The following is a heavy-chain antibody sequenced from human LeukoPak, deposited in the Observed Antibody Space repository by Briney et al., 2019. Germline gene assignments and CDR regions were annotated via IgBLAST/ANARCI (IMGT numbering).Heavy chain of an antibody. D-gene: IGHD5-18*01. J-gene: IGHJ4*02. Sequence: SETLSLTCAVYGGSFSGYYWSWIRQPPGKGLEWIGYIYYSGSTYYNPSLKSRVTISVDTSKNQFSLKLSSVTAADTAVYYCARVPRGYSYGLLDYWGQGTLVTVSS. CDR1: GGSFSGYY. V-gene: IGHV4-30-4*08. CDR3: ARVPRGYSYGLLDY. CDR2: IYYSGST.